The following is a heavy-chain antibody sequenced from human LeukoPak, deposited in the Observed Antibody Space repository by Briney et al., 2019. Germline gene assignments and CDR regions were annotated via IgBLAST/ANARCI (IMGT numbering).Heavy chain of an antibody. CDR3: ARDNYGLDV. J-gene: IGHJ6*02. CDR2: ISSSATIK. CDR1: GFSFRSYE. Sequence: PGGSLRLSCAASGFSFRSYEMHWVRQTPRQGLEWVSYISSSATIKYYAGSVKGRITISRDNAKNALFLEMNSLRVGDTAVYYCARDNYGLDVWGQGTTVIVSS. V-gene: IGHV3-48*03.